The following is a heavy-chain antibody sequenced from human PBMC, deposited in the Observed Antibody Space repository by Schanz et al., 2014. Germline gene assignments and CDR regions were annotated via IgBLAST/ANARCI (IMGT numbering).Heavy chain of an antibody. Sequence: EVQLLESGGGLVQPGGSLRLSCTVSGFTVNNYAMNWVRQAPGRGLEWVSYISGSSSTKYYADSVKGRFTISRDNGKKSLYLQMNSLRAEDTALYYCARDTAQSCIGPSCFEYFEHWGQGALVTVSS. CDR2: ISGSSSTK. D-gene: IGHD2-2*01. CDR1: GFTVNNYA. V-gene: IGHV3-48*01. J-gene: IGHJ1*01. CDR3: ARDTAQSCIGPSCFEYFEH.